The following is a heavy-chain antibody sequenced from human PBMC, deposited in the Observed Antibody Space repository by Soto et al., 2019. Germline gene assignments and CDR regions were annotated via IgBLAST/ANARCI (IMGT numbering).Heavy chain of an antibody. CDR1: GYTFTSYG. J-gene: IGHJ4*02. D-gene: IGHD1-26*01. CDR3: ARAHSGSTPYFDY. CDR2: INPGNGNT. V-gene: IGHV1-3*01. Sequence: ASVKVSCKASGYTFTSYGMNWVRQAPGRGLEWMGWINPGNGNTKYSQKFQGGVIIERDTSASTAYMELSSLRSEDTAVYYCARAHSGSTPYFDYWGQGTLVTVSS.